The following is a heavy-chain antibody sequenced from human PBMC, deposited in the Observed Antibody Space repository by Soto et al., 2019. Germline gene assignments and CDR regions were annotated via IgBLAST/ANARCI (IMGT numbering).Heavy chain of an antibody. J-gene: IGHJ6*02. CDR2: IYSGGST. CDR1: GFTVSSNY. D-gene: IGHD1-7*01. Sequence: LRLSCAASGFTVSSNYMSWVRQAPGKGLEWVSVIYSGGSTYYADSVKGRFTISRDNSKNTLYLQMNSLRAEDTAVYYCARGITGTIYYYYGMDVWGQGTTVTAP. V-gene: IGHV3-53*01. CDR3: ARGITGTIYYYYGMDV.